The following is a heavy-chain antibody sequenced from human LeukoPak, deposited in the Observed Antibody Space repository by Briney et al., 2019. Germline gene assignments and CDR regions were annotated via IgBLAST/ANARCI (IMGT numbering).Heavy chain of an antibody. Sequence: GGSLRLSCAASGFTFSSYGMSWVRQAPGKGLEWVSAISGSGGSTYYADSVKGRFTISRDNSKNTLYLQMNSLRSEDTTVYYCTRDMYSSGWYVRTSAFDIWGQGTMVTVSS. V-gene: IGHV3-23*01. CDR3: TRDMYSSGWYVRTSAFDI. D-gene: IGHD6-19*01. CDR1: GFTFSSYG. CDR2: ISGSGGST. J-gene: IGHJ3*02.